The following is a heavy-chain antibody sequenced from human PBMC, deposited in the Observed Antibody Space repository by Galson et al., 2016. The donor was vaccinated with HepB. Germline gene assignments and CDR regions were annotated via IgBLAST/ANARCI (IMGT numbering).Heavy chain of an antibody. CDR2: ISSNGRTI. CDR3: ARRAVAGTHPFDY. V-gene: IGHV3-11*01. Sequence: SLRLSSAASGFLFNDHFMSWIRQEPGKGLEWVSSISSNGRTIYEEDSVKGRLTIARNDAKDSLYLQMKNLRVEDTAVYYCARRAVAGTHPFDYGGQGPLVPVSS. J-gene: IGHJ4*02. D-gene: IGHD6-19*01. CDR1: GFLFNDHF.